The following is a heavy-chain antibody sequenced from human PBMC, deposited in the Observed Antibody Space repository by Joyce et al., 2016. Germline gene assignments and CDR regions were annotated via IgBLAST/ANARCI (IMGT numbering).Heavy chain of an antibody. D-gene: IGHD3-10*01. CDR2: INSDGGSR. Sequence: EVQLEESGGGLVQPGGSLRLSCAASGFTFSSYWMHLVRQAPGKGLRWVSRINSDGGSRNYAGAVKGRFTISRDNARNTLYLQMNSLRAEDTAVYYCASLSYPFDYWGQGTLVTVSS. V-gene: IGHV3-74*01. J-gene: IGHJ4*02. CDR1: GFTFSSYW. CDR3: ASLSYPFDY.